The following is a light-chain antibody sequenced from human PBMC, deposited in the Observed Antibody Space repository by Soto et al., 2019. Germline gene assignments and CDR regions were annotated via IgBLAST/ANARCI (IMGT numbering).Light chain of an antibody. J-gene: IGKJ4*02. Sequence: ETVMTQSPATLSVSPGERATLSCRAGQSISNNLAWYQQNPGQAPRLLIYGATTRATGIPSRFSGSGSGTEFTITISSLQSEDFAVYYCQQYNNWPLTFGGGTKVDIK. V-gene: IGKV3-15*01. CDR2: GAT. CDR3: QQYNNWPLT. CDR1: QSISNN.